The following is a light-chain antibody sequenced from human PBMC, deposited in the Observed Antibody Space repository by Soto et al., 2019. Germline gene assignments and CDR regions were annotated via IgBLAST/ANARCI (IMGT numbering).Light chain of an antibody. CDR1: QGISSY. J-gene: IGKJ4*01. CDR2: AAS. CDR3: QQYYSYPPVT. Sequence: AIRMTQSPSSFSASTGDRVTITCRASQGISSYLAWYQQKPGKAPKLLIYAASTLQSGVPSRFSGSGSGTDITLTISCLQSEDFATYYCQQYYSYPPVTFGGGTKVEIK. V-gene: IGKV1-8*01.